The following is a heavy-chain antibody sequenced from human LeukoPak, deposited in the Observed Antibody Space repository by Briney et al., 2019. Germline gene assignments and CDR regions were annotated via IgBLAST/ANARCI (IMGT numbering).Heavy chain of an antibody. CDR3: ARVGSGYYGSGSYLV. J-gene: IGHJ4*02. CDR1: GYTFTGYY. CDR2: INPNSGGT. D-gene: IGHD3-10*01. V-gene: IGHV1-2*02. Sequence: ASVKVSCKASGYTFTGYYMHWVRQAPGQGLEWMGWINPNSGGTNYAQKFQGRVTMTRDTSISTAYMELSRPRSDDTAVYYCARVGSGYYGSGSYLVWGQGTLVTVSS.